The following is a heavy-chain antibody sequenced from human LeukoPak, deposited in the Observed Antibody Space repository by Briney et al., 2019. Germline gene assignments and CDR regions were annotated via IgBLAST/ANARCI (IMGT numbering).Heavy chain of an antibody. CDR1: GFTFSSYG. CDR3: THVPDTVMVVDY. D-gene: IGHD5-18*01. V-gene: IGHV3-30*03. CDR2: ISYDGSNK. Sequence: PGGSLRLSCAASGFTFSSYGMHWVRQAPGKGLEWVAVISYDGSNKYYADSVKGRFTISRDNAKNSLYLQMNSLRAEDTAVYYCTHVPDTVMVVDYWGQGTLVTVSS. J-gene: IGHJ4*02.